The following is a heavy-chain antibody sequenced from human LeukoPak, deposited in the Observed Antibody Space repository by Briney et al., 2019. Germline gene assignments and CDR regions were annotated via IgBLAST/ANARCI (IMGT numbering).Heavy chain of an antibody. Sequence: GGSLRPSCAASGFTFSDYYMNWIRQAPGKGLEWISYISSSSTYTKYADSVKGRFTISRDNAKNSLFLEINSLRVEDTAVYYCARDYGAYHVPYWYFDLWGRGTLVTVSA. CDR1: GFTFSDYY. CDR3: ARDYGAYHVPYWYFDL. D-gene: IGHD4-17*01. V-gene: IGHV3-11*05. CDR2: ISSSSTYT. J-gene: IGHJ2*01.